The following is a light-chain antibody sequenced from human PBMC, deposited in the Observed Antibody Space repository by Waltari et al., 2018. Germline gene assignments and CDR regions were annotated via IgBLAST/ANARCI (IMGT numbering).Light chain of an antibody. J-gene: IGLJ2*01. V-gene: IGLV1-44*01. CDR2: SNH. Sequence: QSVLTQPPSVSGTPGQRVTISCSGSSSNIGSSTMNWYRQLPGTAPNLLIFSNHLRPAGVPDRLSASKSGTSASLIISGLQSEDEGTYYCSTWDDSLNNLVFGGGTKLTVL. CDR1: SSNIGSST. CDR3: STWDDSLNNLV.